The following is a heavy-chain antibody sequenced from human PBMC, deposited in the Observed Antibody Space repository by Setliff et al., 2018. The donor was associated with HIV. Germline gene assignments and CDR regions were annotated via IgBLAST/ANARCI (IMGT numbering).Heavy chain of an antibody. D-gene: IGHD3-3*01. CDR1: GFTVSSNY. CDR3: ARHAYTQGYYH. J-gene: IGHJ4*02. V-gene: IGHV3-66*04. CDR2: IYSGGST. Sequence: GGSLRLSCAASGFTVSSNYVSWVRQAQGKGLEWVSIIYSGGSTYYADSVKGRFTISRDNSKNTLYLQMNSLRAEDTAVYYCARHAYTQGYYHWGQGALVTVSS.